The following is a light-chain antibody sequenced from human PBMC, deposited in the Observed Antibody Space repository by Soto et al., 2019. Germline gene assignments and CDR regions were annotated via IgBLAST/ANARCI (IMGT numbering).Light chain of an antibody. Sequence: QPVLTQPASVSGSPGQSITISCTGTSSDVGGYNYVSWYQQHPGQAPKLMIYDVSNRPSGVSNRFSGSKSGNTASLTISGLQAEDEADYYCSSYTSSSPVVFGGGTKVTVL. CDR1: SSDVGGYNY. CDR3: SSYTSSSPVV. CDR2: DVS. V-gene: IGLV2-14*01. J-gene: IGLJ2*01.